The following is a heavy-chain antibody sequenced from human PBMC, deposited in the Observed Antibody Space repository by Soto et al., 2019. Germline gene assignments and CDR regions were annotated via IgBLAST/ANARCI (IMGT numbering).Heavy chain of an antibody. CDR2: INHSGST. CDR1: GGSFSGYY. J-gene: IGHJ3*02. CDR3: AGVVVAADAFDI. V-gene: IGHV4-34*01. Sequence: QVQLQQWGAGLLKPSETLSLTCAVYGGSFSGYYWSWIRQPPGKGLEWIGEINHSGSTNYNPSLKSRVTISVDTSKNQFSLKLSSVTAADTAVYYCAGVVVAADAFDIWGQGTMVTVSS. D-gene: IGHD2-15*01.